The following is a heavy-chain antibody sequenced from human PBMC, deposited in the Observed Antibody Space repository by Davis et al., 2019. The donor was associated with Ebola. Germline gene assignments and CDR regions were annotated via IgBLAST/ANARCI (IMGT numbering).Heavy chain of an antibody. J-gene: IGHJ4*02. CDR1: GFTFSSYS. V-gene: IGHV3-21*01. CDR2: ISSSSSYI. CDR3: ARGYYDFWSGDRIPIWYFDY. Sequence: PGGSLRLSCAASGFTFSSYSMNWVRQAPGKGLEWVASISSSSSYIYYADSVKGRFTISRDNAKNSLYLQMNSLRAEDTAVYYCARGYYDFWSGDRIPIWYFDYWGQGTLVTVSS. D-gene: IGHD3-3*01.